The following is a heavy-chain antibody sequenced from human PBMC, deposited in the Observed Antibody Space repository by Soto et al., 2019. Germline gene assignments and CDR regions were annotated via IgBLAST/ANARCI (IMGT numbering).Heavy chain of an antibody. D-gene: IGHD2-21*02. CDR1: GGTFSSYT. CDR3: AREDIVVVTAIPGYFQH. V-gene: IGHV1-69*08. Sequence: QVQLVQSGAEVKKPGSSVKVSCKASGGTFSSYTISWVRQAPGQGLEWMGRIIPILGIANYAQKFQGRVTITADKSPSTAHMELSSLRSEHTAVYYCAREDIVVVTAIPGYFQHWGQGTLVTVSS. J-gene: IGHJ1*01. CDR2: IIPILGIA.